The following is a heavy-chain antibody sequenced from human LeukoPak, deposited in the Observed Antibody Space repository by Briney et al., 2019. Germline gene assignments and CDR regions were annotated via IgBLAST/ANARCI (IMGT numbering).Heavy chain of an antibody. CDR1: GYILSTYG. CDR3: ARGESYYDFWSGYRNWFDP. J-gene: IGHJ5*02. Sequence: APVKVSCKASGYILSTYGISWVRQAPGQGLEWMGWISAYKGNTNYAQRFQGRVTITRNTSISTAYMELSSLRSEDTAVYYCARGESYYDFWSGYRNWFDPWGQGTLVTVSS. D-gene: IGHD3-3*01. CDR2: ISAYKGNT. V-gene: IGHV1-18*01.